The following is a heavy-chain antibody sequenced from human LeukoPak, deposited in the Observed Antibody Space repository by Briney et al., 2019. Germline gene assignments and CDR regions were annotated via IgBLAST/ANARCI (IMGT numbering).Heavy chain of an antibody. CDR3: ARDYSSSWYYFDY. Sequence: GGSLRLSCAASGFTFSSFSMNWVRQAPGKGLEWVSSISSSSSYIYYADSVKGRFTISRDNAKNSLYLRMNSLRAEDTAVYYCARDYSSSWYYFDYWGQGTLVTVSS. J-gene: IGHJ4*02. CDR1: GFTFSSFS. D-gene: IGHD6-13*01. CDR2: ISSSSSYI. V-gene: IGHV3-21*01.